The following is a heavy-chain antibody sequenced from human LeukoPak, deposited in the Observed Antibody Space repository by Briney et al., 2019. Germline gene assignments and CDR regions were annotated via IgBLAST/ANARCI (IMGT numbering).Heavy chain of an antibody. J-gene: IGHJ4*02. Sequence: GASVKVSCKASGYTFINYDITWVRQAPGQGLEWMAWISVYNGNTIYAQKLQDRVTLTTDTSTSTAYMELRSLRSDDTAVYYCARGIAARRDPFDYWGQGTLVTVSS. D-gene: IGHD6-6*01. CDR3: ARGIAARRDPFDY. CDR1: GYTFINYD. V-gene: IGHV1-18*04. CDR2: ISVYNGNT.